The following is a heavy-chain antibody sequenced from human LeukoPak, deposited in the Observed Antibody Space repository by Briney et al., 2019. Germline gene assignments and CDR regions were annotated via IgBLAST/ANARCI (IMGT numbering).Heavy chain of an antibody. V-gene: IGHV3-7*01. J-gene: IGHJ4*02. CDR1: GFTFSGYW. D-gene: IGHD6-13*01. CDR3: ARDMGTSSWHAFDN. Sequence: GGSLRLSCAASGFTFSGYWMTWVRQAPGKGLEWVANLRPDGSDKYYADSVKGRFTISRDNAKNSLSLQMNSLRAEDTAVYYCARDMGTSSWHAFDNWGQGTLVTVSS. CDR2: LRPDGSDK.